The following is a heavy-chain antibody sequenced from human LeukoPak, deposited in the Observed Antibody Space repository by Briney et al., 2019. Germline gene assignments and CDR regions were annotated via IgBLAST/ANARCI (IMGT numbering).Heavy chain of an antibody. CDR3: ARDWGDSSSLLSHYYYMDV. Sequence: ASVKVSCKASGGTFSSYAISLVRQAPGQGLEWMGGIIPIFGTANYAQKFQGRVTITADESTSTAYMELSSLRSEDTAVYYCARDWGDSSSLLSHYYYMDVWGKGTTVTVSS. CDR1: GGTFSSYA. D-gene: IGHD6-6*01. J-gene: IGHJ6*03. V-gene: IGHV1-69*13. CDR2: IIPIFGTA.